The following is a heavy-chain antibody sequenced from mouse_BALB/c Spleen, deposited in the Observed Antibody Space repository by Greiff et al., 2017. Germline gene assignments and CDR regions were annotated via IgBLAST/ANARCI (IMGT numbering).Heavy chain of an antibody. CDR1: GFNIKDYY. J-gene: IGHJ2*01. D-gene: IGHD1-1*01. V-gene: IGHV14-4*02. CDR3: FYYYGSSSDY. Sequence: EVQLKESGAELVRSGASVKLSCTASGFNIKDYYMHWVKQRPEQGLEWIGWIDPENGDTEYAPKFQGKATMTADTSSNTAYLQLSSLTSEDTAVYYCFYYYGSSSDYWGQGTTLTVSS. CDR2: IDPENGDT.